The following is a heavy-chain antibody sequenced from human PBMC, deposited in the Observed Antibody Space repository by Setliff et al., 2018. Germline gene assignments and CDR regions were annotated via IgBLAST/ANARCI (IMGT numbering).Heavy chain of an antibody. D-gene: IGHD6-13*01. J-gene: IGHJ5*02. CDR1: GDSFSGYF. CDR2: IDQSGST. Sequence: SETLSLTCAVYGDSFSGYFWTWIRQPPGKGLEWIGDIDQSGSTNYNPSLKSRLTISVDTSKNQFSLSLSSVTAADTAVYHCAGGAFGSRWYVRPWFDPWGQGTLVTVSS. V-gene: IGHV4-34*01. CDR3: AGGAFGSRWYVRPWFDP.